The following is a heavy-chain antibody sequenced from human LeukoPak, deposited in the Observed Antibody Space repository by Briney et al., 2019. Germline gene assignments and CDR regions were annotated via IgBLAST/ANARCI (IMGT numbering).Heavy chain of an antibody. V-gene: IGHV1-24*01. CDR2: FDPEDGET. Sequence: ASVKVSCKVSGYTLTELSIHWVRQAPGNGLEWMGGFDPEDGETIYAQKFQGRVTMTEDTSTDTAYMELSSLRSEDTAVYYCATGDINTLPDRYYFYMDVWGKGTTVTVSS. CDR1: GYTLTELS. D-gene: IGHD2-15*01. CDR3: ATGDINTLPDRYYFYMDV. J-gene: IGHJ6*03.